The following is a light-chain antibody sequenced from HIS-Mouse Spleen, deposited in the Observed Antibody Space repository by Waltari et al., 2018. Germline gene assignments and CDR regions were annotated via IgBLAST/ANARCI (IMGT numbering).Light chain of an antibody. CDR3: SSYTSSSTLEV. CDR1: SSDVGGYNY. CDR2: EVS. V-gene: IGLV2-14*01. J-gene: IGLJ1*01. Sequence: QSALTQPASVSGSPGQSITISCTGTSSDVGGYNYVSCYQQHPGKAPKLMIYEVSNRPSGVSNRFSGSKSGNTASLTISGLQAEDEADYYCSSYTSSSTLEVFGTGTKVTVL.